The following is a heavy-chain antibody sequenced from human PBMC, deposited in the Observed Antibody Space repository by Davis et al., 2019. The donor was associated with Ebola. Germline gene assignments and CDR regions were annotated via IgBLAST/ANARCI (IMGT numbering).Heavy chain of an antibody. J-gene: IGHJ6*03. Sequence: PGGSLRLSCAASGFTFSSYAMSWVRQAPGKGLEWVSAISGSGGSTYYADSVKGRFTISRDNSKNTLYLQMNSLRAEDTAVYYCAKDGDQEYQLLLFYYYYMDVWGKGTTVTVSS. CDR1: GFTFSSYA. V-gene: IGHV3-23*01. CDR3: AKDGDQEYQLLLFYYYYMDV. D-gene: IGHD2-2*01. CDR2: ISGSGGST.